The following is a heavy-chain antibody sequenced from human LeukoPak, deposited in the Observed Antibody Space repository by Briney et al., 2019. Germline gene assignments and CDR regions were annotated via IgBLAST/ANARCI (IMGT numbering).Heavy chain of an antibody. V-gene: IGHV4-34*01. CDR2: INHSGST. CDR3: ARVGLYYGSGRPSNWFDP. CDR1: GGSFSGYY. J-gene: IGHJ5*02. D-gene: IGHD3-10*01. Sequence: PSETLSLTCAVYGGSFSGYYWSWIRQPPGKGLEWIGEINHSGSTNYNPSLKSRVTISVDTSKNQFSLKLSSVTAADTAVYYCARVGLYYGSGRPSNWFDPWGQGTLVTVSS.